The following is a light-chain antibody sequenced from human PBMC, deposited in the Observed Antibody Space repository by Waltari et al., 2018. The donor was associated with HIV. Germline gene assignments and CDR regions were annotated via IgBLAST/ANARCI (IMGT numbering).Light chain of an antibody. J-gene: IGLJ3*02. V-gene: IGLV2-23*01. Sequence: QSALTQPASVSGTPGQSITISCTGPTSDVGNYNLLSWYQQHPGKAPKLMIYEGIKRPSGVSNRISGSKSGNTASLTISGLQAEDEADYYCCSYGGSSNWVFGGGTKLTVL. CDR2: EGI. CDR1: TSDVGNYNL. CDR3: CSYGGSSNWV.